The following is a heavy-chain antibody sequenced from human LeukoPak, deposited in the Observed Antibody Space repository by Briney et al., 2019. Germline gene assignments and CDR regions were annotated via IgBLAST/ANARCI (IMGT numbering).Heavy chain of an antibody. D-gene: IGHD4-17*01. CDR3: AKDPSQTYGDEIDY. J-gene: IGHJ4*02. CDR1: GFTFSSYA. CDR2: ISGSGGST. V-gene: IGHV3-23*01. Sequence: GTSLRLSCAASGFTFSSYAMSWVRQAPGKGLEWVSAISGSGGSTYYADSVKGRFTISRDNSKNTLYLQMNSLRAEDTAVYYCAKDPSQTYGDEIDYWGQGTLVTVSS.